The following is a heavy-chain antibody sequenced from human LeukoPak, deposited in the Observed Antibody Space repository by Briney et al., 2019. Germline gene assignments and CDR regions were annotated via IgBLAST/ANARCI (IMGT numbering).Heavy chain of an antibody. Sequence: SETLSLTCTVSGGSIRSYDWIGIREPPGKGREGIGYIYYSGSTNYNPSLKSRVTISVDTSKNQFSLKLSSVTAADTAVYYCARYDSRGGHFDYWGQGTLVTVSS. J-gene: IGHJ4*02. CDR2: IYYSGST. CDR1: GGSIRSYD. V-gene: IGHV4-59*13. CDR3: ARYDSRGGHFDY. D-gene: IGHD3-22*01.